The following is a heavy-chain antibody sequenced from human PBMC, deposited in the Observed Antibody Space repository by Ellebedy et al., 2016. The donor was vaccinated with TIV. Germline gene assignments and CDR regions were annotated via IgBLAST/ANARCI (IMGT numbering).Heavy chain of an antibody. V-gene: IGHV1-69*04. CDR3: ARNRKGYCSGGSCYYYYGMDV. CDR1: GGTFSSYA. J-gene: IGHJ6*02. Sequence: AASVKVSCKASGGTFSSYAISWVRQAPGQGLEWMGRIIPILGIANYAQKFQGRVTITADKSTSTAYMELSSLRSEDTAVYYCARNRKGYCSGGSCYYYYGMDVWGQGTLVTVSS. CDR2: IIPILGIA. D-gene: IGHD2-15*01.